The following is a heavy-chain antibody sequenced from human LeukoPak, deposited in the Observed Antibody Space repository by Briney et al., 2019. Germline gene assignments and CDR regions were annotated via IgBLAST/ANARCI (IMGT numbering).Heavy chain of an antibody. CDR2: IYYSGST. V-gene: IGHV4-59*01. J-gene: IGHJ4*02. Sequence: SETLSLTCTVSGGSISSYYWSWSRQPPGKGLGWVGYIYYSGSTNYNPSLKSRVTISVDTSKNQVSLKLSSVTAADTDVYYCARGVWPDYYVSSGYYGYYFDYWGQGALVTVSS. CDR3: ARGVWPDYYVSSGYYGYYFDY. D-gene: IGHD3-22*01. CDR1: GGSISSYY.